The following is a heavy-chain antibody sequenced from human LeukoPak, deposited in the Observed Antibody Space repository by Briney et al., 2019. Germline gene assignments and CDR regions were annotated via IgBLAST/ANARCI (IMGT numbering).Heavy chain of an antibody. CDR3: AGLKLSGYDGMHYNWFDP. CDR1: GGSISSGDYY. J-gene: IGHJ5*02. D-gene: IGHD5-12*01. Sequence: SETLSLTCTVSGGSISSGDYYWSWIRQPPGKGLEWIGYIYYGGSTNYNPSLKSRVTISVDTSKNQFSLKLSSVTAADTAEYYCAGLKLSGYDGMHYNWFDPWGQGTLVTVSS. CDR2: IYYGGST. V-gene: IGHV4-61*08.